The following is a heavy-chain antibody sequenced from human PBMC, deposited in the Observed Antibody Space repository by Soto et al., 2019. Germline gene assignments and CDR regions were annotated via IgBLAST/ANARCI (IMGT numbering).Heavy chain of an antibody. CDR2: ISAYNGNT. D-gene: IGHD3-10*01. V-gene: IGHV1-18*01. Sequence: GASGKVSCKASGYTFTSYVISWVRQAPGQGLEWMGWISAYNGNTNYAQKFQGRVTITRDTSASRAYMELSSLRSEDTAVYYCAREVGIWFGELLGPIYYYYGMDVWGQGTTVTVSS. J-gene: IGHJ6*02. CDR1: GYTFTSYV. CDR3: AREVGIWFGELLGPIYYYYGMDV.